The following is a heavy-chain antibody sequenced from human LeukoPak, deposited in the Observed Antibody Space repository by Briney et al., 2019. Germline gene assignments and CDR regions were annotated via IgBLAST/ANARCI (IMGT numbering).Heavy chain of an antibody. CDR1: GYSISSGYY. V-gene: IGHV4-38-2*01. CDR3: ARTGTGGYFDY. CDR2: IYYSEST. Sequence: SETLSLTCAVSGYSISSGYYWGRIRRPLGMGLEWIGTIYYSESTYYNPSLKSRVTISLDTSKNQFSLRLTSVTAPDTAIYYCARTGTGGYFDYWGQGILVTVSS. D-gene: IGHD2-8*02. J-gene: IGHJ4*02.